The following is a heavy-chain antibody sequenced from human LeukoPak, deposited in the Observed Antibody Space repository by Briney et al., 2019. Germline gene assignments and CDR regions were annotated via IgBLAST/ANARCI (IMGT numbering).Heavy chain of an antibody. J-gene: IGHJ4*02. Sequence: ASVKVSCKSSGYTFTGYGITWVRQAPGQGLEWMGWITPYNGNTNYAQKPQGRVTMATDTSTSTAYMELRSLRSDDTAVYYCARVCHWDADNTRGDPVDYWGQGTLVTVSS. V-gene: IGHV1-18*01. CDR3: ARVCHWDADNTRGDPVDY. D-gene: IGHD7-27*01. CDR1: GYTFTGYG. CDR2: ITPYNGNT.